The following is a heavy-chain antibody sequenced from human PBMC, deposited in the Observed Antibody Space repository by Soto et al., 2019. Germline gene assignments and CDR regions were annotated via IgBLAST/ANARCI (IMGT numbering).Heavy chain of an antibody. CDR3: ARGGREFPRIPYDT. Sequence: EVQLLESGGGLVHPGGSLRLSCADSGFTFSTYPMTWIRQAPGKGLEWVSTISATGSNTYYADTAKGRFTISRDNSKNTLYLQMNGLRLEDTAIYYCARGGREFPRIPYDTWGQGTLVTVSS. D-gene: IGHD3-10*01. J-gene: IGHJ5*02. CDR1: GFTFSTYP. V-gene: IGHV3-23*01. CDR2: ISATGSNT.